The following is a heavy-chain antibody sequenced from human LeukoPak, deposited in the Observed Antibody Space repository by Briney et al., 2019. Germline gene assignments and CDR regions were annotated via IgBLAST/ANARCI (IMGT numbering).Heavy chain of an antibody. Sequence: GGSLRPSCAASGFTFSSYSMNWVRQAPGKGLEWVSSISSSSSYIYYADSVKGRFTISRDNAKNSLYLQMNSLRAEDTAVYYCARGSIVVVPAAIWFDPWGQGTLVTVSS. J-gene: IGHJ5*02. V-gene: IGHV3-21*01. CDR2: ISSSSSYI. CDR1: GFTFSSYS. D-gene: IGHD2-2*01. CDR3: ARGSIVVVPAAIWFDP.